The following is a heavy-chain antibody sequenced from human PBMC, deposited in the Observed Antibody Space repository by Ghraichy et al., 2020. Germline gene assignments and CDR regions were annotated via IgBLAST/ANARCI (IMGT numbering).Heavy chain of an antibody. CDR2: INHSGST. CDR1: GGSFSGYY. J-gene: IGHJ6*02. Sequence: SETLSLTCAVYGGSFSGYYWSWIRQPPGKGLEWIGEINHSGSTNYNPSLKSRVTISVDTSKNQFSLKLSSVTAADTAVYYCARGVGLITGTTDYYYGMDVWGQGTTVTVSS. CDR3: ARGVGLITGTTDYYYGMDV. D-gene: IGHD1-7*01. V-gene: IGHV4-34*01.